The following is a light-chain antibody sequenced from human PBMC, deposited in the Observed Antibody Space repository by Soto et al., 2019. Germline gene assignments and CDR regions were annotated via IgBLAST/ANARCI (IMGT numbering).Light chain of an antibody. CDR2: RDN. CDR1: SSNVGYHF. Sequence: QAVVTQPPSASGTPGQRVTVSCSGSSSNVGYHFVSWYQHLPGTAPKLLIYRDNQRPSGVPDRFSGSKSGTSASLAISGLRSEDEANYYCAAWDESLSGVLFGGGTKVTVL. CDR3: AAWDESLSGVL. J-gene: IGLJ2*01. V-gene: IGLV1-47*01.